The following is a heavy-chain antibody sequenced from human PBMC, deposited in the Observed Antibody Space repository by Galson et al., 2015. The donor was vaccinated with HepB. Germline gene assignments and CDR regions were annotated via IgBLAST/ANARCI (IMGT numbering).Heavy chain of an antibody. J-gene: IGHJ3*02. V-gene: IGHV4-61*02. Sequence: TLSLTCTVSGGSISSGSYYWSWIRQPAGQGLEWIGRIYTSGSTNYNPSLKSRVTISVDTSKNQFSLKLSSVTAADTAVYYCARWYGDGEMSFDIWGQGTMVTVSS. CDR1: GGSISSGSYY. D-gene: IGHD3-10*01. CDR2: IYTSGST. CDR3: ARWYGDGEMSFDI.